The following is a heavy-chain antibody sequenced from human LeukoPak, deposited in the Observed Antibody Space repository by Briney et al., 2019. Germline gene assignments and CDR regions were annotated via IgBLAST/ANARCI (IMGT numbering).Heavy chain of an antibody. V-gene: IGHV1-2*02. CDR2: INPNSGGT. D-gene: IGHD2-21*01. CDR1: GYTFTGYF. Sequence: ASVKVSCKASGYTFTGYFMHWVRQAPGQGLEWMGWINPNSGGTSYLQNFQGRVTMTRDTSISTAYMDLSRLRSDDTAVYYCAGAYCFDGSDCSFDHWGQGTLVTVSS. CDR3: AGAYCFDGSDCSFDH. J-gene: IGHJ4*02.